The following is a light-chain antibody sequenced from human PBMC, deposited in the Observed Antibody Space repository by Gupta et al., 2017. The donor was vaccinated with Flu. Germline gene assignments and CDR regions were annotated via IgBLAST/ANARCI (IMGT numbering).Light chain of an antibody. CDR3: QAWDSSSSV. J-gene: IGLJ1*01. V-gene: IGLV3-1*01. Sequence: QKPGQSPVLVIYQDDKRPSGIPERFSGSNSGNTATLTISGTQAMDEADCYCQAWDSSSSVFGTGTKVTVL. CDR2: QDD.